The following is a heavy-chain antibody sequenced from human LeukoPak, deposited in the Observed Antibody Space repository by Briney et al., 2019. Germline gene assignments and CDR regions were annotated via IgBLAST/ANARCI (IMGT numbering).Heavy chain of an antibody. V-gene: IGHV3-74*01. CDR3: ARAIFGVVDDAFDI. CDR1: GFTFSSYW. CDR2: INSDGSST. Sequence: PRGSLRLSCAASGFTFSSYWMHWVRQAPGKGLVWVSRINSDGSSTSYADSVKGRFTISRDNAKNTLYLQMNSLRAEDTAVYYCARAIFGVVDDAFDIWGQGTMVTVSS. D-gene: IGHD3-3*01. J-gene: IGHJ3*02.